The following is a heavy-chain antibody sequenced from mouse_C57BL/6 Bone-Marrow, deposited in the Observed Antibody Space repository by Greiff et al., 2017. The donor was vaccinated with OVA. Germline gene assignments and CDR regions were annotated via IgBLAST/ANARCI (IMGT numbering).Heavy chain of an antibody. D-gene: IGHD2-4*01. J-gene: IGHJ2*01. Sequence: EVQLQQSGPELVKPGASVKISCKASGYTFTDYYMNWVKQSHGKSLEWIGDINPNNGGTSYNQKFKGKATLTVDKSSSTAYMELRSLTPEDSAVYYCARRDYDYDPYYFDYWGQGTTLTVSS. CDR2: INPNNGGT. V-gene: IGHV1-26*01. CDR3: ARRDYDYDPYYFDY. CDR1: GYTFTDYY.